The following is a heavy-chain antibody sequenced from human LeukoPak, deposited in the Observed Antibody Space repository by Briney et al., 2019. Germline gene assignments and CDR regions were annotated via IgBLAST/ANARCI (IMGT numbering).Heavy chain of an antibody. Sequence: SQTLSLTCAISGDSVSSNSAAWNWIRQSPSRGLEWLGRTYYRSKWYNDYAVSVKSRITINPDTSKNQFSLQLNSVTPEDTAVYYCARVTYQLLHDVYYYYYYMDVWGKGTTVTVSS. CDR1: GDSVSSNSAA. J-gene: IGHJ6*03. CDR2: TYYRSKWYN. CDR3: ARVTYQLLHDVYYYYYYMDV. D-gene: IGHD2-2*01. V-gene: IGHV6-1*01.